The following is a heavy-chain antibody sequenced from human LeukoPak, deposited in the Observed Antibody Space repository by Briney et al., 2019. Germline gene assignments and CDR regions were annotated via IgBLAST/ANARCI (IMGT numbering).Heavy chain of an antibody. CDR1: GGSISNGGYS. CDR2: IYHSGST. J-gene: IGHJ4*02. CDR3: ARGARGAIDY. D-gene: IGHD1-26*01. V-gene: IGHV4-30-2*01. Sequence: SETLSLTCAVSGGSISNGGYSWSWIRQPPGKGLEWIGYIYHSGSTYYNPSLKGRVTISVDRSKNQFSLKLSSVTAADTAVYYCARGARGAIDYWGQGTLVTVSS.